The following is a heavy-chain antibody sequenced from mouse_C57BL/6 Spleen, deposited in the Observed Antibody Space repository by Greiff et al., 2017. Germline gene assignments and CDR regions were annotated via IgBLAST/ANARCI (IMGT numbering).Heavy chain of an antibody. CDR3: ASSYYYGPDY. J-gene: IGHJ2*01. D-gene: IGHD1-1*01. CDR1: GYTFTSYT. CDR2: INPSSGYT. V-gene: IGHV1-4*01. Sequence: QVQLQQSGAELARPGASVKMSCKASGYTFTSYTMHWVKQRPGQGLEWIGYINPSSGYTKYKQKFKDKATLTADKSSSTAYMQLSSLTSEDTAVYYCASSYYYGPDYWGQGTTLTVSS.